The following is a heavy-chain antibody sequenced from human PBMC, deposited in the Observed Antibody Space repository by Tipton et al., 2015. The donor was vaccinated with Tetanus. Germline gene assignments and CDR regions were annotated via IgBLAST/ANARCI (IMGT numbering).Heavy chain of an antibody. V-gene: IGHV3-30*04. J-gene: IGHJ4*02. D-gene: IGHD3/OR15-3a*01. CDR2: ISQDGKVQ. Sequence: SLRLSCDVSGFSPNRHILHWVRQAPGKGLEWVASISQDGKVQDYGDSVRGRFSISRDNSRNSLSLHMNSLRRDDTAVYFCAREGLVFGPAKLSYFDLWGQGTLVVFSS. CDR1: GFSPNRHI. CDR3: AREGLVFGPAKLSYFDL.